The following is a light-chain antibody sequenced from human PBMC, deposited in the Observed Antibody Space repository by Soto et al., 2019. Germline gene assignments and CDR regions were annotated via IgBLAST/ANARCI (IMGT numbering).Light chain of an antibody. Sequence: DIVMTQSPLSMPVTPGEPASISCRSSQSLLHSNGKTFLDWYLQKPGQCPQLLFFSASKRASGVPDRFSASGSGTDFTLEINRVEAEDFGVYYCMQTLQTPRTFRQGTKVEIK. V-gene: IGKV2-28*01. CDR3: MQTLQTPRT. CDR2: SAS. J-gene: IGKJ1*01. CDR1: QSLLHSNGKTF.